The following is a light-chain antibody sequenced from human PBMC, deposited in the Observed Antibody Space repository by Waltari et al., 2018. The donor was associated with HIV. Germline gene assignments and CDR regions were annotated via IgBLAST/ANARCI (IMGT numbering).Light chain of an antibody. CDR1: SGYINSD. J-gene: IGLJ1*01. V-gene: IGLV9-49*01. CDR2: VGTGGIVG. CDR3: GADHGSGTNFMYV. Sequence: QPALTQTPFASASLGTSVTLTCTLTSGYINSDVDWYPQRPGQGPRFVMRVGTGGIVGSKGDGIPDRFSVLASGLNRYLTIKNIQEEDESAYYCGADHGSGTNFMYVFGTGTKVTV.